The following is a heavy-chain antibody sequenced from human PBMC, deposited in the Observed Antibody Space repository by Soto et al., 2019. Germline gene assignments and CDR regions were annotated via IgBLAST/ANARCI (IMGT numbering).Heavy chain of an antibody. V-gene: IGHV3-30-3*01. CDR2: ISYDGSKR. D-gene: IGHD6-19*01. CDR3: AREQQWLVLSDAFDI. J-gene: IGHJ3*02. CDR1: GFTFSSYA. Sequence: QVQLVESGGGVVQPGTSLRLSCAASGFTFSSYAMHWVRQAPGKGLEWVAVISYDGSKRYCADSVDGRFTISRDKSKNALYLQMNSLSAEDTAVYYCAREQQWLVLSDAFDIWGQGTMVTVSS.